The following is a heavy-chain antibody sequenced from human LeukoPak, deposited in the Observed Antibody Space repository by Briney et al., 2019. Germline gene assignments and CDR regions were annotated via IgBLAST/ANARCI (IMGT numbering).Heavy chain of an antibody. CDR3: ARDGPNWYDY. Sequence: SETLSLTCTASGGSISGYYWSWIGQPPGKGLEGIGYMYYTGRPNYTPSLKSRVTISVDTSKNQFSLKLTSVTAADTAVYYCARDGPNWYDYWGQGTLVTVSS. CDR1: GGSISGYY. CDR2: MYYTGRP. D-gene: IGHD1-1*01. V-gene: IGHV4-59*01. J-gene: IGHJ4*02.